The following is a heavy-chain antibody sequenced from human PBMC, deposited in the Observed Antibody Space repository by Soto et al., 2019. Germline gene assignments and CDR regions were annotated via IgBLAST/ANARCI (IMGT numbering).Heavy chain of an antibody. CDR1: GFTFSSYA. D-gene: IGHD6-13*01. V-gene: IGHV3-23*01. J-gene: IGHJ4*02. Sequence: GGSLRLSCAASGFTFSSYAMNWVRQAPGKGLEWVSVISGSGDSTYYTDTVKGRFTISRDNSKNTLYLQMNSLRAEDTAVYYCARRGPGTYFDYWGQGTLVTVSS. CDR3: ARRGPGTYFDY. CDR2: ISGSGDST.